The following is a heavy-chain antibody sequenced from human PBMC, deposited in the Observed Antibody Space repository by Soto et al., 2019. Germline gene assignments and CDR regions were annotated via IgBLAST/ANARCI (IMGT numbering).Heavy chain of an antibody. CDR1: GYIFVNYG. Sequence: QVQLVQSGDEVKKPGASVKVSCKASGYIFVNYGIAWVRQAPGQGLEWMGWISPYTGNTHSASKVQGRLTMTTDTSTSTAYMELGSLTSDATAVYYCVMVDNYVTPTPQDVWGQGTTVTVSS. CDR3: VMVDNYVTPTPQDV. D-gene: IGHD3-16*01. J-gene: IGHJ6*02. V-gene: IGHV1-18*01. CDR2: ISPYTGNT.